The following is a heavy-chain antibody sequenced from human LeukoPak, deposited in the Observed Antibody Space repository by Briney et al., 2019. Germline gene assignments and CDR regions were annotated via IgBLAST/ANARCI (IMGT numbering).Heavy chain of an antibody. J-gene: IGHJ4*02. CDR2: IYSSGNT. CDR3: ARVDYGDKGYFDY. Sequence: SETLSLTCTVSGGSISSYYWSWIRQPPGKGLEWIGYIYSSGNTNYNPSLKSRVTISVDTSKNQFSLKLSSVTAADTAMYYCARVDYGDKGYFDYWGQGTLVTVSS. D-gene: IGHD4-17*01. CDR1: GGSISSYY. V-gene: IGHV4-59*01.